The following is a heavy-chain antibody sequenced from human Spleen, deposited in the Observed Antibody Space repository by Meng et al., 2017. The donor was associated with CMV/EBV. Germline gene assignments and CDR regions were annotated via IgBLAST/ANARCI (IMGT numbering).Heavy chain of an antibody. CDR1: GGSFSDYY. J-gene: IGHJ4*02. Sequence: SETLSLTCAVYGGSFSDYYWSWIRQPPGKGLEWIGEINHSGGTNYNPSLKSRVTISVDTSKNQFSLKLSSVTAAGTAVYYCARGSYSSGWYIRGFFDYWGQGTLVTVSS. CDR3: ARGSYSSGWYIRGFFDY. V-gene: IGHV4-34*01. D-gene: IGHD6-19*01. CDR2: INHSGGT.